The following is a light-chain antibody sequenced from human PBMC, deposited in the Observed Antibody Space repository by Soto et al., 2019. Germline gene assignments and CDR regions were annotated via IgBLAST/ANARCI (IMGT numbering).Light chain of an antibody. V-gene: IGLV2-8*01. J-gene: IGLJ2*01. CDR1: SSDVGGYNY. Sequence: QSALTQPPSAAGSPGQSVTISCTGTSSDVGGYNYVSWYQQQPGKAPKLMIYEVSKRPSGVPDRFSGSKSGNTASLTVSGLQAEDEADYYFRSYAVTVVFGGGTQLTVL. CDR2: EVS. CDR3: RSYAVTVV.